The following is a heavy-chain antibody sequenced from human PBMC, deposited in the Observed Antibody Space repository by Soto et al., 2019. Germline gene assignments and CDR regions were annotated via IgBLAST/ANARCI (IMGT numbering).Heavy chain of an antibody. CDR1: GGSISSGGYY. J-gene: IGHJ4*02. CDR3: ARGQQWLVRFDY. CDR2: IYYSGST. Sequence: QVQLQESGPGLVKPSQTLSLTCTVSGGSISSGGYYWSWIRQHPGKGLEWIGYIYYSGSTYYNPSPKSRVTISVDTSKNQFSLKLSSVTAGDTAVDYCARGQQWLVRFDYWGQGTLVTVSS. D-gene: IGHD6-19*01. V-gene: IGHV4-31*03.